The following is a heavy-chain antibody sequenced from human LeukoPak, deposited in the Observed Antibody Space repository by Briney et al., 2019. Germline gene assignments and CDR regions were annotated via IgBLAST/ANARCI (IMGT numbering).Heavy chain of an antibody. V-gene: IGHV4-39*01. J-gene: IGHJ4*02. CDR3: ARLPAYYYDSGGYSRFFDY. Sequence: SETLSLTCTVSGDSISSSSYYWGWLRQPPGKGLEWIGSIYYSGNTYYNPSLKSRVTISVDTSKNQFSLKLSSVTAADTAVYYCARLPAYYYDSGGYSRFFDYWGQGTLVTVSS. CDR2: IYYSGNT. CDR1: GDSISSSSYY. D-gene: IGHD3-22*01.